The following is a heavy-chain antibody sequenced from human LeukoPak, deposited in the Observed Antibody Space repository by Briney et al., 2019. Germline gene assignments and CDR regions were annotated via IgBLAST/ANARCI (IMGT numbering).Heavy chain of an antibody. CDR2: IKQDGSEK. J-gene: IGHJ4*02. CDR3: ARGIQLNYYFDY. D-gene: IGHD5-18*01. V-gene: IGHV3-7*04. Sequence: GGSLRLSCAAPGFTFSSYWMSWVRQAPGKGLEWVANIKQDGSEKYYVDSVKGRFTISRDNAKNSLYLQMNSLRAEDTAVYYCARGIQLNYYFDYWGQGTLVTVSS. CDR1: GFTFSSYW.